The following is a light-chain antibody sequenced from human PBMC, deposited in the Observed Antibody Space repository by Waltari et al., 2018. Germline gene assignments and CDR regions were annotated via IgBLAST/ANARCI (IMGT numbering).Light chain of an antibody. V-gene: IGKV3-20*01. J-gene: IGKJ4*01. CDR2: GAS. CDR1: QAIGHNF. Sequence: IVLTQSPDTPSLSPGERATLSCRASQAIGHNFLVWYQQKPGQAPRLLIHGASRRATGVPDRFSGSGSGTDFALTISRLEVEDFAVYYCEQYDGSVLTFGGGTKLEIK. CDR3: EQYDGSVLT.